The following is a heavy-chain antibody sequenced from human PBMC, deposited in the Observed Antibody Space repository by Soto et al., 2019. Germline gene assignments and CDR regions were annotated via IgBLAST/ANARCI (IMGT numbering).Heavy chain of an antibody. Sequence: QVQLVESGGGVVQPGRSLRLSCAASGFTFSSYAMHWVRQAPGKGLEWVAVISYDGSNKYYADSVKGRFTISRDNSKNTLYLQMNSLSAEDTAVYYCARDKRITMIVVVITTDYYYGMDVWGQGTTVTVSS. V-gene: IGHV3-30-3*01. D-gene: IGHD3-22*01. CDR2: ISYDGSNK. J-gene: IGHJ6*02. CDR1: GFTFSSYA. CDR3: ARDKRITMIVVVITTDYYYGMDV.